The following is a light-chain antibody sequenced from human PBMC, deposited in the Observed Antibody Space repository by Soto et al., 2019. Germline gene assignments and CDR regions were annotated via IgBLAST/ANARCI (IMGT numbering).Light chain of an antibody. CDR1: QRVSSRY. CDR2: GAF. CDR3: QQYGSSPPYT. Sequence: IVLTRAPGTLSLDPGERATLSCRASQRVSSRYLAWYQQKPGQAPRHLIYGAFSRDTGIPYRFSGSGSGTDLTLTISRLEPDDFAVYYCQQYGSSPPYTFVQGTQRAI. J-gene: IGKJ2*01. V-gene: IGKV3-20*01.